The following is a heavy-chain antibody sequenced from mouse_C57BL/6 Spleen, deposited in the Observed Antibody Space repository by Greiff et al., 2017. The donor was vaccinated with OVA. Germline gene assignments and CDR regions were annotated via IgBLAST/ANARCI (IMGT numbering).Heavy chain of an antibody. CDR3: TPITTVVEGYFDY. V-gene: IGHV14-4*01. J-gene: IGHJ2*01. D-gene: IGHD1-1*01. CDR2: IDPENGDT. Sequence: DVQLQESGAELVRPGASVKLSCTASGFNIKDDYMHWVKQRPEQGLEWIGWIDPENGDTEYASKFQGKATITADTSSNTAYLQLSSLTSEDTAVYYCTPITTVVEGYFDYWGQGTTLTVSS. CDR1: GFNIKDDY.